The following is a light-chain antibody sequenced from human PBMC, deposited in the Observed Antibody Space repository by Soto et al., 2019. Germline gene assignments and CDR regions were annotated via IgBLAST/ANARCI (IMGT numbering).Light chain of an antibody. V-gene: IGKV3-15*01. J-gene: IGKJ4*01. Sequence: EIAMTQSPDTLSVSPGDRATLSCRASQGVRSDLAWYQQKAGQSPRLLIYGASTRAAETPARFSGSGSETEFTLTISSLQSEDFAVYYCQQYSKWPLTFGGRTKVDIK. CDR3: QQYSKWPLT. CDR1: QGVRSD. CDR2: GAS.